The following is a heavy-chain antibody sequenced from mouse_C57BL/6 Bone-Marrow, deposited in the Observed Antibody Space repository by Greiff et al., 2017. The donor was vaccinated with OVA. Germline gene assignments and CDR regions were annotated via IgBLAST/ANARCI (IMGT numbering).Heavy chain of an antibody. CDR1: GYTFTSYW. V-gene: IGHV1-7*01. J-gene: IGHJ2*01. CDR2: INPSSGYT. Sequence: VQLQESGAELAKPGASVKLSCKASGYTFTSYWMHWVHQRPGQGLEWIGHINPSSGYTKSNQKFKDKATLTADKSSSTAYLQLSSLADEDSAGYYCARRYYGNHFDYWGQGTTLTVSS. D-gene: IGHD1-1*01. CDR3: ARRYYGNHFDY.